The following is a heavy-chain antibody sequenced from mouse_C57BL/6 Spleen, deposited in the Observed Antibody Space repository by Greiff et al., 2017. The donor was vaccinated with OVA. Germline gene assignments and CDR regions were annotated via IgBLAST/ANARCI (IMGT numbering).Heavy chain of an antibody. J-gene: IGHJ2*01. Sequence: QVHVKQSGAELVKPGASVKMSCKASGYTFTTYPIEWIKQNHGKSLEWIGNFHPYNDDTKYNEKFKGKATLTVEKSSSTVYLELSRLTSDDSAVYCCGTRGDYDDEYYIDYWGQGTTLTVSS. V-gene: IGHV1-47*01. D-gene: IGHD2-4*01. CDR1: GYTFTTYP. CDR3: GTRGDYDDEYYIDY. CDR2: FHPYNDDT.